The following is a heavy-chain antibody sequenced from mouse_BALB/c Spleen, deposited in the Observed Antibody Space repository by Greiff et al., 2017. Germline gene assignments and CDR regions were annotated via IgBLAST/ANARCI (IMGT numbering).Heavy chain of an antibody. CDR1: GFTFSNYW. Sequence: EVQLQQSGGGLVQPGGSMKLSCVASGFTFSNYWMNWVRQSPEKGLEWVAEIRLKSNNYATHYAESVKGRFTISRDDSKSSVYLQMNNLRAEDTGIYYCTRDYGQYYFDYWGQGTTLTVSS. CDR3: TRDYGQYYFDY. CDR2: IRLKSNNYAT. V-gene: IGHV6-6*02. J-gene: IGHJ2*01. D-gene: IGHD1-2*01.